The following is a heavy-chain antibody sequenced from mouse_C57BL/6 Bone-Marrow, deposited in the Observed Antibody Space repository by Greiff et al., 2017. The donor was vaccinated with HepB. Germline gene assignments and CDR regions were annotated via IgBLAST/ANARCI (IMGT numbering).Heavy chain of an antibody. D-gene: IGHD2-1*01. CDR2: SRNKANDYTT. V-gene: IGHV7-1*01. CDR1: GFTFSDFY. Sequence: EVQVVESGGGLVQSGRSLRLSCATSGFTFSDFYMEWVRQAPGKGLEWIAASRNKANDYTTEYSASVKGRFIVSRDTSQSILYLQMNALRAEDTAIYYCARDAARNYPFAYWGQGTLVTVSA. CDR3: ARDAARNYPFAY. J-gene: IGHJ3*01.